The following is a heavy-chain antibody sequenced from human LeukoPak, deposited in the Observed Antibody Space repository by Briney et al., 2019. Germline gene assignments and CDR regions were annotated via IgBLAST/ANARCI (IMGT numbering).Heavy chain of an antibody. J-gene: IGHJ4*02. CDR1: GGSFSAYY. CDR3: AIDYMTGTGNAGGY. V-gene: IGHV4-34*01. CDR2: INHSGTT. D-gene: IGHD3/OR15-3a*01. Sequence: SETLSLTCAVYGGSFSAYYWSWIRQSPGKGLEWIGEINHSGTTVYNPSLKSRVTLSVDTSKKQFSLELNSVTAADTAVYYCAIDYMTGTGNAGGYWGQGTLVTVSS.